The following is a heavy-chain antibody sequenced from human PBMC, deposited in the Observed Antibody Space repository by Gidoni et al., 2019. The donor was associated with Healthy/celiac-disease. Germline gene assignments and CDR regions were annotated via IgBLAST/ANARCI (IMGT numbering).Heavy chain of an antibody. J-gene: IGHJ2*01. CDR3: AKSVYYDSSDPYWYFDL. V-gene: IGHV3-9*01. D-gene: IGHD3-22*01. Sequence: EVQLVESGGGLVQPGRSMRLSCAASGFTFVDYAMHWVRQAPGKGLEWVSGISWNSGSIGYADSVKGRFTISRDNAKNSLYLQMNSLRAEDTALYYCAKSVYYDSSDPYWYFDLWGRGTLVTVSS. CDR2: ISWNSGSI. CDR1: GFTFVDYA.